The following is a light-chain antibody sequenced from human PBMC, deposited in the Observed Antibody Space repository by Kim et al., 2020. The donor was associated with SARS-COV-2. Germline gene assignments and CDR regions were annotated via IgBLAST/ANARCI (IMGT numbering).Light chain of an antibody. CDR1: QSVNNN. J-gene: IGKJ4*01. Sequence: PGESAPSSCRASQSVNNNLAWYQQKPGQATRLLIYGASTRATGIPPRFSGTGSGTEFTLTISSLQSEDFAVYYCQQYNNWPLTFGGGTKVDIK. CDR2: GAS. CDR3: QQYNNWPLT. V-gene: IGKV3-15*01.